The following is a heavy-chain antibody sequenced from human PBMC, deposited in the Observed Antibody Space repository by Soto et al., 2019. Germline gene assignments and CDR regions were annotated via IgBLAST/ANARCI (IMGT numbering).Heavy chain of an antibody. CDR3: ARDVVAATPYWFDP. D-gene: IGHD2-15*01. CDR1: GFTFSSYG. V-gene: IGHV3-33*01. J-gene: IGHJ5*02. Sequence: ESGGGVVQPGRSLRLSCAASGFTFSSYGMHWVRQAPGKGLEWVAVIWYDGSNKYYADSVKGRFTISRDNSKNTLYLQMNSLRAEDTAVYYCARDVVAATPYWFDPWGQGTLVTVSS. CDR2: IWYDGSNK.